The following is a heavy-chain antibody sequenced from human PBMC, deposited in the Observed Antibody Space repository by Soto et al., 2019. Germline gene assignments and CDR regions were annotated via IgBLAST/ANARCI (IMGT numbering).Heavy chain of an antibody. V-gene: IGHV4-34*01. CDR2: INHSGST. CDR1: GGSFIGYY. J-gene: IGHJ5*02. CDR3: AREVGLMIVVPWFDP. D-gene: IGHD3-22*01. Sequence: SETLSLTCAVYGGSFIGYYWSWMRQPPGKGLEWIGEINHSGSTNYNPSPKSRVTISVDTSKNQSSLKLSSVTAADTAVYYCAREVGLMIVVPWFDPWGQGTLVTVSS.